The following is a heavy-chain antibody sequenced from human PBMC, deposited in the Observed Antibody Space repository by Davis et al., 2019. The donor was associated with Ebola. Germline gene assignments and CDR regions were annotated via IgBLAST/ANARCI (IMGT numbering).Heavy chain of an antibody. J-gene: IGHJ6*02. CDR2: VSAYNGNT. V-gene: IGHV1-18*01. D-gene: IGHD3-10*01. Sequence: AASVKVSCKASGYTFTSYGISWVRQAPGQGLEWMGWVSAYNGNTNYAQKLQGRVTMTTDTSTSTAYMELRSLRSDDTAVYYCARRVTMVRGVHYYYYGMDVWGQGTTVTVSS. CDR1: GYTFTSYG. CDR3: ARRVTMVRGVHYYYYGMDV.